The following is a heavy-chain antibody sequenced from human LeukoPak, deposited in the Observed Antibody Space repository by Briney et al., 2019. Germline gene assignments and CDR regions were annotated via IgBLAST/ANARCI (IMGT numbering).Heavy chain of an antibody. J-gene: IGHJ4*02. CDR3: ARDAHWDYYGSGSYHDY. Sequence: QPGGSLRLSCAASGFTFSSYAMHWVRQAPGKGLEYVSAISSNGGSTYYANSAKGRFTISRDNSKNTLYLQMGSLRAEDMAVYYCARDAHWDYYGSGSYHDYWGQGTLVTVSS. D-gene: IGHD3-10*01. CDR2: ISSNGGST. CDR1: GFTFSSYA. V-gene: IGHV3-64*01.